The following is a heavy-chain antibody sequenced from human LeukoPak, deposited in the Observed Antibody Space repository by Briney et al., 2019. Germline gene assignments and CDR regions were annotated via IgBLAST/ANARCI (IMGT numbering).Heavy chain of an antibody. Sequence: GASVKVSCKASGYTFTGYYMHWVRQAPGQGLEWMGWINPNSGGTNYAQKFQGRVTMTRDTSISTAYMELSRLRSDDTAVYYCARSMHPRRVAATSSPGYWGQGTLVTVSS. CDR1: GYTFTGYY. CDR2: INPNSGGT. J-gene: IGHJ4*02. V-gene: IGHV1-2*02. D-gene: IGHD2-15*01. CDR3: ARSMHPRRVAATSSPGY.